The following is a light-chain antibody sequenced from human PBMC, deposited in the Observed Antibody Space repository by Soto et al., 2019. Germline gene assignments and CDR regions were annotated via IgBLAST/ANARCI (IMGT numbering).Light chain of an antibody. CDR1: SSGVGGYDY. Sequence: QSVLTQPRSVSGSPGQSVTISCTGTSSGVGGYDYVSWYQQYPGKAPKLMIYYVTQRPSGVSDRFSGSKSGNTASLTISGLQAEDVADYYCCSFAGGLVFGGGTQLTVL. CDR3: CSFAGGLV. V-gene: IGLV2-11*01. J-gene: IGLJ3*02. CDR2: YVT.